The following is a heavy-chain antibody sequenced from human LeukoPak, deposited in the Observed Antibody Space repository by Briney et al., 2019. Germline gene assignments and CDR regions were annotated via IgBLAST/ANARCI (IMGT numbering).Heavy chain of an antibody. D-gene: IGHD3-22*01. CDR2: IHSGGTT. CDR1: GDSITDDY. CDR3: ARGLSHRGRLYYYDSSGYYY. J-gene: IGHJ4*02. Sequence: SETLSLTCTVSGDSITDDYYTWIRQPAGKGLEWIGRIHSGGTTNYNPSLMSRVTLSIDKSKKYISLILTSVTAADTALYYCARGLSHRGRLYYYDSSGYYYWGQGTLVTVSS. V-gene: IGHV4-4*07.